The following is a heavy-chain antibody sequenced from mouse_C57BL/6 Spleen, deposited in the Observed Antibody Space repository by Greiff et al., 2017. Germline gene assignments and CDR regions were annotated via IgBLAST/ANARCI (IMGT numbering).Heavy chain of an antibody. CDR3: ARGVITTVVGDY. V-gene: IGHV1-26*01. CDR2: INPNNGGT. D-gene: IGHD1-1*01. CDR1: GYTFTDYY. Sequence: EVQLQQSGPELVKPGASVKISCKASGYTFTDYYMNWVKQSHGKSLEWIGDINPNNGGTSYNQKFKGKATLTVDKSSSTAYMELRSLTSEDSAVYYCARGVITTVVGDYWGQGTTLTVSS. J-gene: IGHJ2*01.